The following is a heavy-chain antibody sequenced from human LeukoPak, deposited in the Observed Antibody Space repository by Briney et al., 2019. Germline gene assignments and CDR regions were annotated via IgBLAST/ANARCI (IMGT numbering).Heavy chain of an antibody. Sequence: PSETLSLTCTVSGYSISSGYYWGWIRQPPGKGLEWIGSIYHSGSTYYNPSLKSRVTISVDTSKNQFSLKLSSVTAADTAVYYCARDRATYYYGSGSYYDYWGQGTLVTVSS. D-gene: IGHD3-10*01. CDR2: IYHSGST. CDR3: ARDRATYYYGSGSYYDY. CDR1: GYSISSGYY. V-gene: IGHV4-38-2*02. J-gene: IGHJ4*02.